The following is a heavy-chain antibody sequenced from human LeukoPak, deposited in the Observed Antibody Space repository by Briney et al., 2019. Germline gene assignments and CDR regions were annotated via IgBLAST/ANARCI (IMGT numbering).Heavy chain of an antibody. J-gene: IGHJ5*02. D-gene: IGHD2-21*02. Sequence: SETLSLTCTVSGASLTTHYWAWIRQPPGKGLEWIGYIYYSGSTNYNPSLKSRVTISVDTSKNQFSLKLSSVTAADTAVYYCARHPSTYCGGDCYSFWFDPWGQGTLVIVSS. CDR2: IYYSGST. V-gene: IGHV4-59*08. CDR1: GASLTTHY. CDR3: ARHPSTYCGGDCYSFWFDP.